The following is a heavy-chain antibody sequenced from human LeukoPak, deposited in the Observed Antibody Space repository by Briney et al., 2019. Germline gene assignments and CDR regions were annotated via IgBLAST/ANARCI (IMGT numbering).Heavy chain of an antibody. CDR3: ARDMWRVRGDAFDI. CDR1: GGTFSSYA. J-gene: IGHJ3*02. Sequence: SVKVSCKASGGTFSSYAISWVRQAPGQGREWMGGIIPIFGTANYAQKFQGRVTITTDESTSRAYMELSSLRSEDTAVYYCARDMWRVRGDAFDIWGQGTMVTVSS. D-gene: IGHD6-19*01. V-gene: IGHV1-69*05. CDR2: IIPIFGTA.